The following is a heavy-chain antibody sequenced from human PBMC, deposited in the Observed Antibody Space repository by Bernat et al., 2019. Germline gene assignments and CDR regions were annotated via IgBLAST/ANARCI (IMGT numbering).Heavy chain of an antibody. CDR1: GFTFSDYY. CDR2: ISSSSSYT. V-gene: IGHV3-11*06. Sequence: QVQLVESGGGLVKPGGSLRLSCAASGFTFSDYYMSWIRQAPGKGLEWVSYISSSSSYTNYAASVKGRFTISRDNAKNSLYLQMNSLRAEDTAVYYCATPITSAFDIWGQGTMVTVSS. CDR3: ATPITSAFDI. D-gene: IGHD3-10*01. J-gene: IGHJ3*02.